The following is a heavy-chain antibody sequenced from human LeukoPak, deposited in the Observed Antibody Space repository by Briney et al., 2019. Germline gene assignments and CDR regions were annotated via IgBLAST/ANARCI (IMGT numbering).Heavy chain of an antibody. CDR1: GGTFSSYA. CDR2: IIPILGIA. V-gene: IGHV1-69*04. CDR3: ARRARDGYSLYYFDY. Sequence: SVKVSCKASGGTFSSYAISWVRQAPGQGLGWMGRIIPILGIANYAQKFQGRVTITADKSTSTAYMELSSLRSEDTAVYYCARRARDGYSLYYFDYWGQGTLVTVSS. J-gene: IGHJ4*02. D-gene: IGHD4-4*01.